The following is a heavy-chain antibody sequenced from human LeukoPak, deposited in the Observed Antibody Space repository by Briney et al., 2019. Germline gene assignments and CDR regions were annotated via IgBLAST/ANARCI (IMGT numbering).Heavy chain of an antibody. CDR2: ISAYNGNT. D-gene: IGHD4-23*01. CDR3: ARGDYGGNSGRLGY. CDR1: GYTFTSYG. J-gene: IGHJ4*02. V-gene: IGHV1-18*01. Sequence: ASVKVSCKASGYTFTSYGISWVRQAPGQGLEWMGWISAYNGNTDYAQKLQGRVTMTTDTSTSTAYMELRSLRSDDTAVYYCARGDYGGNSGRLGYWGQGTLVTVSS.